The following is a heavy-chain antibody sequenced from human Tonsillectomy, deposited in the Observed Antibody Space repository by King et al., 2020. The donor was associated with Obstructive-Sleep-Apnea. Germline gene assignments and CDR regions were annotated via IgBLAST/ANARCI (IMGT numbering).Heavy chain of an antibody. J-gene: IGHJ4*02. CDR3: ARVPVSWEPQGYPIDY. V-gene: IGHV3-11*01. CDR1: RFTFSDYY. Sequence: VQLVESGGGLVKPGGSLALSCAASRFTFSDYYMSWVRQAPGKGLECVSYISSSGTTRFYADSVKGRFTISRDNAKRSLYLQMSGLRAEDTAVYYCARVPVSWEPQGYPIDYWGQGTLVTVSS. CDR2: ISSSGTTR. D-gene: IGHD1-26*01.